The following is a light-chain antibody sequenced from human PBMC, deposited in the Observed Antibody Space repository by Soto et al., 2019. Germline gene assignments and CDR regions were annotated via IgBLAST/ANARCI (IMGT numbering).Light chain of an antibody. CDR1: QSISSY. J-gene: IGKJ5*01. V-gene: IGKV1-39*01. CDR2: AAS. Sequence: QLNQSPSSLSSSLGDIIAIPCRASQSISSYLNWYQQKPGKAPKLLISAASIWQSGVPARFSGSGSGTDFTLTISSLEPEDFGVYYCQQRSNSMITFGQGTRLEIK. CDR3: QQRSNSMIT.